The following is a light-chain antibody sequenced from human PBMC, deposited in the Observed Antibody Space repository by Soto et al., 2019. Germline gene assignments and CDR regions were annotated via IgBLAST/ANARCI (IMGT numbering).Light chain of an antibody. V-gene: IGKV3-20*01. Sequence: EIVLTQSPGTLSLSPGERATLSCRASQSVSSSYLALYQQKPGQAPRLLIYGASSRDTAIPDRFSGSGSGTDFTLTISRLEPEDFAAYYCQQYGSSQWTFGQGTKVEIK. CDR3: QQYGSSQWT. CDR2: GAS. J-gene: IGKJ1*01. CDR1: QSVSSSY.